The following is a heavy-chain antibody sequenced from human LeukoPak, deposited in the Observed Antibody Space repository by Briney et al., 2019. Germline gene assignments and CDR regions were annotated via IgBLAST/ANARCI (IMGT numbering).Heavy chain of an antibody. CDR1: GFTFDDYA. D-gene: IGHD1-1*01. CDR3: AKGISHYWNDGFYY. J-gene: IGHJ4*02. Sequence: GRSLRLSCAASGFTFDDYAMHWVRQAPGKGLEWVSGISWNSGSIGYADSVKGRFTISRDNAKNSLYLQMNSLRAEDTALYYCAKGISHYWNDGFYYWGQRTLVTGAS. CDR2: ISWNSGSI. V-gene: IGHV3-9*01.